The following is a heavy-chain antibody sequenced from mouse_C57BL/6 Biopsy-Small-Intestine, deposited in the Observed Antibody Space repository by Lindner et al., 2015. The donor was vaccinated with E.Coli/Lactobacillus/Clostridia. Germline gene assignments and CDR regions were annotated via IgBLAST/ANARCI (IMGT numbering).Heavy chain of an antibody. Sequence: SVKVSCKAPGGSFSTYVISWVRQAPGQGLEWMGGIIPIFSTTNYAQKFQGRVTITADESTSTAYMELSSLRSEDTAVFYCARGWGVPYFEYWGQGTLVTVSS. J-gene: IGHJ4*01. CDR2: IIPIFSTT. V-gene: IGHV1-81*01. D-gene: IGHD2-3*01. CDR1: GGSFSTYV. CDR3: ARGWGVPYFEY.